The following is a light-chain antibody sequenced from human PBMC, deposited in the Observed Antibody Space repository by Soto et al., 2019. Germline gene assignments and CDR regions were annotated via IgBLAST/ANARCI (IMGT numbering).Light chain of an antibody. CDR3: QQRSNWPRT. J-gene: IGKJ1*01. V-gene: IGKV3-11*01. Sequence: EIVMTQSPATLSVSPGERTTLSCRASQSINNYLAWYQQKPGQAPRLLIYDASNRATGIPARFSGSGSGTDFTLTISSLEPEDFAVYYCQQRSNWPRTFGQGTKVDIK. CDR1: QSINNY. CDR2: DAS.